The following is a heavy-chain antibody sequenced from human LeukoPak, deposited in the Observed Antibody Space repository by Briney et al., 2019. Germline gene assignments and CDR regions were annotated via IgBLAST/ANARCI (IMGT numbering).Heavy chain of an antibody. CDR3: ARRDAGLAFDY. CDR2: IYPGDSDT. D-gene: IGHD6-13*01. Sequence: GESLKISCKGSGYTFTTYWIAWVRQMPGKDLEWMGIIYPGDSDTRYSPSFQGQATISADKSITTAYLQWSSLKASDTAMYYCARRDAGLAFDYWGQGTLVTVSS. V-gene: IGHV5-51*01. CDR1: GYTFTTYW. J-gene: IGHJ4*02.